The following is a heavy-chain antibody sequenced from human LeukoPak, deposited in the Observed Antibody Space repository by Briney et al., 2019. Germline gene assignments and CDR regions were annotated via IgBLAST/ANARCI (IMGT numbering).Heavy chain of an antibody. V-gene: IGHV3-21*01. Sequence: PGGSLRLSCAASGFTFSSYSMNWDRQAPGKGLEWVSSISSSSSYIYYADSVKGRFTISRDNAKNSLYLQMNSLRAEDTAVYYCARERWNDGGPFDYWGQGTLVTVSS. J-gene: IGHJ4*02. CDR3: ARERWNDGGPFDY. CDR2: ISSSSSYI. CDR1: GFTFSSYS. D-gene: IGHD1-1*01.